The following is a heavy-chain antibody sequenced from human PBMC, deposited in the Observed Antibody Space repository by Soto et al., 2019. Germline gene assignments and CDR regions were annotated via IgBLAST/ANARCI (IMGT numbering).Heavy chain of an antibody. J-gene: IGHJ6*02. Sequence: QVQLVQSGAEVKKPGSSVEVSCKASGGTFNTHAITWVRQAPGHGIEWVGGIIPILGIPSYAQSFQGRVTIIADKSTSTAYMELSSLRSDDTAVYYCARVGDYGMDVWGQGTTVTVSS. CDR2: IIPILGIP. CDR1: GGTFNTHA. V-gene: IGHV1-69*17. CDR3: ARVGDYGMDV. D-gene: IGHD3-10*01.